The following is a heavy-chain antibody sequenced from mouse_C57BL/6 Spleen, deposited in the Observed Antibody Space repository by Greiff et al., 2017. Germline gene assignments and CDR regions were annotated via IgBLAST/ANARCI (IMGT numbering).Heavy chain of an antibody. D-gene: IGHD1-1*02. J-gene: IGHJ2*01. CDR3: ARSRDYYAYFDY. CDR2: INPNNGGT. V-gene: IGHV1-26*01. CDR1: GYTFTDYY. Sequence: EVQLQQSGPELVKPGASVKISCKASGYTFTDYYMNWVKQSHGKSLEWIGDINPNNGGTSYNQKFKGKATLTVDKSSSTAYMELRSLTSEDSAVYYCARSRDYYAYFDYWGQGTTLTVSS.